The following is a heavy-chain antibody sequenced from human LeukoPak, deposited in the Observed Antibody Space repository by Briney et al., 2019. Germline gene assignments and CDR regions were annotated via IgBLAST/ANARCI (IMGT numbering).Heavy chain of an antibody. D-gene: IGHD6-6*01. V-gene: IGHV1-3*01. CDR3: ARDGIGGSSSAWFDP. J-gene: IGHJ5*02. CDR2: IDAGNGNT. CDR1: GYTFTNYA. Sequence: EASVNVSCKASGYTFTNYAMHWVRQAPGQRLEWMGWIDAGNGNTQCSQKFQGRVTITRDTSASTAYMELSSLRSEDTAVYYCARDGIGGSSSAWFDPWGQGTLVTVSS.